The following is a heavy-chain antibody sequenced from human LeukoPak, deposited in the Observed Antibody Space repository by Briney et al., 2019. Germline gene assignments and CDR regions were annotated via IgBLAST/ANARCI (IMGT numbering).Heavy chain of an antibody. Sequence: SETLSLTCTVSGGSVSSGSYYWSWIRQPPGKGLEWIGYIYYSGSTNYNPSLKSRVTISVDTSKNQFSLKLSFVTAADTAVYYCASYSYGLQDWFDPWGQGTLVTVSS. CDR3: ASYSYGLQDWFDP. CDR2: IYYSGST. V-gene: IGHV4-61*01. D-gene: IGHD5-18*01. J-gene: IGHJ5*02. CDR1: GGSVSSGSYY.